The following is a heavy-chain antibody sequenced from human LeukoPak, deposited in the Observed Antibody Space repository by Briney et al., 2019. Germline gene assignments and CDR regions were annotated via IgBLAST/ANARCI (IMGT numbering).Heavy chain of an antibody. Sequence: ASVKVSCKASGYSFASYSISWVRQPPGQGLEWRGWISANNRNTNFAQKLHGRVNMTTDTSTSTAYMELRSLSSDDTAVYYCARGQYLFDYWGQGTLVTVSS. D-gene: IGHD2/OR15-2a*01. V-gene: IGHV1-18*01. CDR3: ARGQYLFDY. CDR1: GYSFASYS. CDR2: ISANNRNT. J-gene: IGHJ4*02.